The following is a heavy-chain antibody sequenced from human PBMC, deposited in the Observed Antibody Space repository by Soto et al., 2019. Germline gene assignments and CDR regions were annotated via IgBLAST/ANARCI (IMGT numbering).Heavy chain of an antibody. CDR3: AKGARRGYSYGWDYYYYMDV. Sequence: GGSLRLSCAASGFTFSSYAMSWVRQAPGKGLEWVSAISGSGGSTYYADSVKGRFTISRDNSKNTLYLQMNSLRAEDTAVYYCAKGARRGYSYGWDYYYYMDVWGKGTTVTVSS. CDR2: ISGSGGST. V-gene: IGHV3-23*01. J-gene: IGHJ6*03. CDR1: GFTFSSYA. D-gene: IGHD5-18*01.